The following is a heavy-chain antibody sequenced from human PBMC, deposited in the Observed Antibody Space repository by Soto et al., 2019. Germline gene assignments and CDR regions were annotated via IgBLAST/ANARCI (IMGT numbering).Heavy chain of an antibody. CDR2: IGSRGETYAT. CDR3: PKAPEGSGWYSFDS. CDR1: GFNFGASG. Sequence: GGSLRLSCAASGFNFGASGLQWVRQASGKGLEWLGRIGSRGETYATTYAASVKGRFTISRDDSKKTAYLQMNSLESEDTAVYSGPKAPEGSGWYSFDSGAKGPLSP. V-gene: IGHV3-73*01. D-gene: IGHD6-19*01. J-gene: IGHJ4*03.